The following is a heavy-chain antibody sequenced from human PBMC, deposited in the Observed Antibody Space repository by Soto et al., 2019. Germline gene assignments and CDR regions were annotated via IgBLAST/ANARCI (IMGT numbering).Heavy chain of an antibody. D-gene: IGHD1-7*01. V-gene: IGHV1-69*06. CDR2: IIPIFGTA. CDR3: ARDVETGTTSDNYYYYYGMDV. J-gene: IGHJ6*02. Sequence: SVKVSCKASGGTFSSYAISWVRQAPGQGLEWMGGIIPIFGTANYAQKFQGRVTITADKSTSTAYMELSSLRSEDTAVYYCARDVETGTTSDNYYYYYGMDVWGQGTTVTVSS. CDR1: GGTFSSYA.